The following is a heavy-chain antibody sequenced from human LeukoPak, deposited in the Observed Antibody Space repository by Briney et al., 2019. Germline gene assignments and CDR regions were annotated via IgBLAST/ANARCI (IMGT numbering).Heavy chain of an antibody. V-gene: IGHV3-7*03. Sequence: GGSLRLSCAASGFTFSSYAMSWVRQAPGKGLEWVANIKQDGSEKYYVDSVKGRFTISRDNAKNSLYLQMNSLRAEDTALYYCAKDSLGGYCSGGSCRGGAFDIWGQGTMVTVSS. CDR3: AKDSLGGYCSGGSCRGGAFDI. D-gene: IGHD2-15*01. CDR2: IKQDGSEK. J-gene: IGHJ3*02. CDR1: GFTFSSYA.